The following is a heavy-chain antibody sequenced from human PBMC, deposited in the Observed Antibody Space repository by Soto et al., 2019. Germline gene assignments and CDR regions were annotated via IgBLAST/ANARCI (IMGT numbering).Heavy chain of an antibody. CDR1: GFTFSSYS. D-gene: IGHD3-3*01. CDR2: ISSSSSYI. CDR3: ANIDFWSGYYYYYGMDV. Sequence: GGSLRLSCAASGFTFSSYSMNWVRQAPGKGLEWVSSISSSSSYIYYADSVKGRFTISRDNAKNSLYLQMNSLRAEDTAVYYCANIDFWSGYYYYYGMDVWVQGTTVTV. V-gene: IGHV3-21*01. J-gene: IGHJ6*01.